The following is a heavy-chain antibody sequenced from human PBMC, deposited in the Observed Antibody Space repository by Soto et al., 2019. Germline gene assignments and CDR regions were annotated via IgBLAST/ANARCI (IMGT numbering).Heavy chain of an antibody. J-gene: IGHJ4*02. CDR1: GGSINSYY. D-gene: IGHD6-19*01. Sequence: SATLSLTCTASGGSINSYYWSWIRQPPGKGLEWIGYIYYSGSTNYNPSLKSRVTISVDTSKNQFSLKLSSVTAADTAVYYCARVYSSGWYYFDYWGQGTLVTVSS. CDR2: IYYSGST. V-gene: IGHV4-59*01. CDR3: ARVYSSGWYYFDY.